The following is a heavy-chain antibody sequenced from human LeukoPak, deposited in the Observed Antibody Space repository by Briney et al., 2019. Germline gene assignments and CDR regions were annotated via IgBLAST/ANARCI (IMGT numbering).Heavy chain of an antibody. Sequence: GGSLRLSCAASGFTFSSYWMSWVRQAPGKGLAWVSVIHNSGSTFYADSVRGRFTISRDNSKNTLYLQMNSLRAEDTAVYYCARGGTRYDRRFVFDYWGQGVLVTVSS. CDR1: GFTFSSYW. J-gene: IGHJ4*02. CDR3: ARGGTRYDRRFVFDY. D-gene: IGHD3-10*01. CDR2: IHNSGST. V-gene: IGHV3-66*01.